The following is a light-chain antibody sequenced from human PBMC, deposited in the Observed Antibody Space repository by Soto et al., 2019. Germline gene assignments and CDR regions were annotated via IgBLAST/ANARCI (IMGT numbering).Light chain of an antibody. CDR2: GAS. V-gene: IGKV3-20*01. Sequence: DIGLTQSPATLSLSPGERATLSCRASQSVSSTYLAWYQHKPGQAPRLLIYGASSRATGIPDRFSGSGSGADFTLTISRLEPEDFAVYYCQQYGTSPRTFGQGTKLEIK. CDR3: QQYGTSPRT. CDR1: QSVSSTY. J-gene: IGKJ1*01.